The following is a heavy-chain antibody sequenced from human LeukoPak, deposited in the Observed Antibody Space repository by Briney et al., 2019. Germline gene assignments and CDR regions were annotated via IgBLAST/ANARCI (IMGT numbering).Heavy chain of an antibody. CDR1: GFTFSSYS. J-gene: IGHJ4*02. Sequence: GGSLRLSCAASGFTFSSYSMNWVRQAPGKGLEWVSSISSSSSYIYYADSVKGRFTISRDNSKNTLYLQMNSLRAEDTAVYYCAKDPWGYYASGTYYKSPFDYWGQGTLVTVSS. V-gene: IGHV3-21*04. CDR3: AKDPWGYYASGTYYKSPFDY. CDR2: ISSSSSYI. D-gene: IGHD3-10*01.